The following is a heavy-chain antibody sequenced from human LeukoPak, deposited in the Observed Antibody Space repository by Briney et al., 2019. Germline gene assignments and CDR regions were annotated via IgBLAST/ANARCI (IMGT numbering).Heavy chain of an antibody. CDR1: GYTFTSYA. V-gene: IGHV7-4-1*02. J-gene: IGHJ5*02. Sequence: ASVKVSCKASGYTFTSYAMNWVRQAPGQGLEWMGWINTNTGNPTYAQGFTGRFAFSLDTSVSTAYLQISSLKAEDTAVYYCARVSQQLVLSWFDPWGQGTLVTVSS. CDR3: ARVSQQLVLSWFDP. CDR2: INTNTGNP. D-gene: IGHD6-13*01.